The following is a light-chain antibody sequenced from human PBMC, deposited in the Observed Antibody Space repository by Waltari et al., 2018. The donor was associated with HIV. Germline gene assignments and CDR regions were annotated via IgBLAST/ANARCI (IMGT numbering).Light chain of an antibody. J-gene: IGLJ2*01. Sequence: YQKRPGNSPSIVMCEDNQRPSGVPDRFSGSKSGNTASLTVSGLQDEDEADYYCSSYGGSKNLLFGGGTKLTVL. CDR2: EDN. CDR3: SSYGGSKNLL. V-gene: IGLV2-8*01.